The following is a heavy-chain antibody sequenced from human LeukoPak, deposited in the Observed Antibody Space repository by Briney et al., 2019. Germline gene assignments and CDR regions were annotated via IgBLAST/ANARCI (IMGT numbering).Heavy chain of an antibody. CDR3: AKGGYYDFWSGYLFDY. CDR2: IYSGGST. V-gene: IGHV3-53*01. J-gene: IGHJ4*02. Sequence: GGSLRLSCAASGFTFSRYWMSWVRQAPGKGLEWVSVIYSGGSTYYADSVKGRFTISRDNSKNTLYLQMNSLRAEDTAVYYCAKGGYYDFWSGYLFDYWGQGTLVTVSS. D-gene: IGHD3-3*01. CDR1: GFTFSRYW.